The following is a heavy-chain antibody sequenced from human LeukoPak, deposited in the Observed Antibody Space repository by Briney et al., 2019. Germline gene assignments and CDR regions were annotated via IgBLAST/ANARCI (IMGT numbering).Heavy chain of an antibody. CDR2: INPNSGGT. CDR3: VRVIRNGIAVAGLGY. CDR1: GYTFTGYY. Sequence: ASVKVSCKASGYTFTGYYMHWVRQAPGQGLEWMGWINPNSGGTNYAQKFQGWVTMTRDTSISTAYMELSRLRSDDTAVYYCVRVIRNGIAVAGLGYWGQGTLVTVSS. V-gene: IGHV1-2*04. J-gene: IGHJ4*02. D-gene: IGHD6-19*01.